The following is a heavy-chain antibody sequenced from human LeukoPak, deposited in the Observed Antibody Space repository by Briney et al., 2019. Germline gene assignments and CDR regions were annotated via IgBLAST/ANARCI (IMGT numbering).Heavy chain of an antibody. CDR2: ISAYNGNT. J-gene: IGHJ4*02. CDR3: ALGGEIMITFGGAYYFDY. CDR1: GYTFTSYG. V-gene: IGHV1-18*01. D-gene: IGHD3-16*01. Sequence: ASVKVSCKASGYTFTSYGISWVRQAPGQGLEWMGWISAYNGNTNYAQKLQGRVTMTTDTSTSTAYMELRSLRSDDTAVYYCALGGEIMITFGGAYYFDYWGQGTLATVSS.